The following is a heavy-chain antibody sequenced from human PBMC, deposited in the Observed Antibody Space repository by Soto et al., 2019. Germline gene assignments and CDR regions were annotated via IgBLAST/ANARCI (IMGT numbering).Heavy chain of an antibody. V-gene: IGHV2-70*13. D-gene: IGHD1-20*01. J-gene: IGHJ6*02. CDR2: IERDDDDK. CDR3: ARSIRGPRRFNGMDV. CDR1: GFSLCSSGRR. Sequence: SGPTLVNRTATLTLTCTFSGFSLCSSGRRGSRILQPPGKALEWLALIERDDDDKYYSTSLKTRLTISKDTRNPPVVLTMANMDPADTGTYYRARSIRGPRRFNGMDVWAQRTTVAASS.